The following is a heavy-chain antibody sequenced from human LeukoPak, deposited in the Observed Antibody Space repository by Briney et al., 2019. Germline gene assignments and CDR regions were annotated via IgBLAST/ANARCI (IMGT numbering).Heavy chain of an antibody. Sequence: PGGSLRLSCAASGFTLSSYAMSWVRQAPGKGLEWVSATSSSDAGTYYAESVKGRFTISRDNSKNTLYLQMNSLRAEDTAVYYCAKLLYYYDSSQPYWGQGTLVTVSS. CDR1: GFTLSSYA. V-gene: IGHV3-23*01. D-gene: IGHD3-22*01. CDR2: TSSSDAGT. J-gene: IGHJ4*02. CDR3: AKLLYYYDSSQPY.